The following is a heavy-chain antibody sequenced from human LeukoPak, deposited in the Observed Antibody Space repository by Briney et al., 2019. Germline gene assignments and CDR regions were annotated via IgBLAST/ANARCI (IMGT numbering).Heavy chain of an antibody. J-gene: IGHJ6*02. CDR2: ISSSSSYI. V-gene: IGHV3-21*01. CDR1: GFTFSSYS. CDR3: ARDPALYYDSSGYDFGYYGMDV. Sequence: PGGSLRLSCAASGFTFSSYSMNWVRQAPGKGLEWVSSISSSSSYIYYADSVKGRFTISRDNAKNSLYLQMNSLRAEDTAEYYCARDPALYYDSSGYDFGYYGMDVWGQGTTVTVSS. D-gene: IGHD3-22*01.